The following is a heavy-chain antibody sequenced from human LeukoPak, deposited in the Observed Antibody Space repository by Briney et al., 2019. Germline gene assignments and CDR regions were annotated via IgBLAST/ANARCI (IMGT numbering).Heavy chain of an antibody. D-gene: IGHD2-15*01. V-gene: IGHV3-23*01. Sequence: PGGSLRLSCAASGFTFGSYAMSWVRQAPGKGLEWVSAISGSGGSTYYADSVKGRFTISRDNSKNTLYLQMNSLRAEDTAVYYCRAVVVAAAVVYYFDYWGQGTLVTVSS. J-gene: IGHJ4*02. CDR2: ISGSGGST. CDR3: RAVVVAAAVVYYFDY. CDR1: GFTFGSYA.